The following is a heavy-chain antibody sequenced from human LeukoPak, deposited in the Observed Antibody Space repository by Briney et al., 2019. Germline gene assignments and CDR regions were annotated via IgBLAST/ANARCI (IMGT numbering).Heavy chain of an antibody. V-gene: IGHV1-18*01. CDR2: ISAYNGNT. CDR3: ARDRYCTNGVCPVYYYYGMDV. Sequence: ASVKVSCKASGYTFTSYGISWVRQAPGQGREWMGWISAYNGNTNYAQKLQGRLTMTTDTSTSTAYMELRSLRSDDTAVYYCARDRYCTNGVCPVYYYYGMDVWGQGTTVTVSS. D-gene: IGHD2-8*01. CDR1: GYTFTSYG. J-gene: IGHJ6*02.